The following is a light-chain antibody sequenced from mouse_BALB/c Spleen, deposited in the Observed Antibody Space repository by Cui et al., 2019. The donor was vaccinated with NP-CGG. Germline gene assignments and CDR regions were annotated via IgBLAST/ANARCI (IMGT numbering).Light chain of an antibody. J-gene: IGLJ1*01. V-gene: IGLV1*01. Sequence: VLTQGSAPTTSPGETVTLTCRSSTGAVTTSNYANWVQEKPDHLFTGLIGGTNNRAPGVPARFSGSLIGDKAALTITGAQTEDEAIYFCALWYSNHWVFGGGTKLTVL. CDR1: TGAVTTSNY. CDR2: GTN. CDR3: ALWYSNHWV.